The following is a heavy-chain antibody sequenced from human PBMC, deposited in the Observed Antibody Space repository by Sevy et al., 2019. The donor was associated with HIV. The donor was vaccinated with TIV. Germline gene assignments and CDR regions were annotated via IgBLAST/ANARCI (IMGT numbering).Heavy chain of an antibody. CDR1: GFTFSSYG. J-gene: IGHJ6*02. CDR3: AREIKVVPAAPDRVDYYGMDV. D-gene: IGHD2-2*01. Sequence: GGSLRLSCAASGFTFSSYGMHWVRQAPGKGLEWVAVIWYDGSNKYYADSVKGRFTSSRDNSKNTLYLQMNSLRAEDTAVYYCAREIKVVPAAPDRVDYYGMDVWGQGTTVTVSS. CDR2: IWYDGSNK. V-gene: IGHV3-33*01.